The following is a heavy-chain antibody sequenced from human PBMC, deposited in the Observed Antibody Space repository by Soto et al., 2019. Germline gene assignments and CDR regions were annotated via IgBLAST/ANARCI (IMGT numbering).Heavy chain of an antibody. CDR2: IYYSGIT. J-gene: IGHJ4*02. CDR1: GDSISNSDAY. V-gene: IGHV4-39*01. CDR3: ASHSGCYSLEY. Sequence: QVQLQESGPGLVKPSETLSLTCAVSGDSISNSDAYWTWIRQPPGKGLEWIGTIYYSGITYYNPSLNGGVTMSVDTSKNQFSLKLSSVSATDTALFYCASHSGCYSLEYWGQGTLVTVSS. D-gene: IGHD1-26*01.